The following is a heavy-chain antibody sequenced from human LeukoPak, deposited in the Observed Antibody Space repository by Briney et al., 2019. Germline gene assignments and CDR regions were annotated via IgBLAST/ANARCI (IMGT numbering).Heavy chain of an antibody. Sequence: SVKVSCKASGGTSSSYAISWVRQAPGQGLEWMGRIIPILGIANYAQKFQGRVTITADKSTSTAYMELSSLRSEDTAVYYCARSYGSGSSNFDYWGQGTLVTVSS. CDR1: GGTSSSYA. CDR3: ARSYGSGSSNFDY. CDR2: IIPILGIA. V-gene: IGHV1-69*04. J-gene: IGHJ4*02. D-gene: IGHD3-10*01.